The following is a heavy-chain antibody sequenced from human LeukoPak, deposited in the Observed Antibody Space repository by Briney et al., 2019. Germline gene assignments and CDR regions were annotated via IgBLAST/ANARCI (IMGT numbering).Heavy chain of an antibody. J-gene: IGHJ4*02. V-gene: IGHV3-30*02. Sequence: GGSLRLSCAASGIRFSASGMHWVRQAPGEGLEWVAFIWYDGSNKYYADSVKGRFTISRDDSKKEVYLQMNSLRAEDTALYYCAKDKGNFYFDYWGQGTLVTVSS. CDR1: GIRFSASG. CDR3: AKDKGNFYFDY. CDR2: IWYDGSNK. D-gene: IGHD4-23*01.